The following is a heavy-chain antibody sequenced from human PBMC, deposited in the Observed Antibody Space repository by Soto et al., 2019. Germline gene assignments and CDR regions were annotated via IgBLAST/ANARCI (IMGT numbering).Heavy chain of an antibody. CDR3: AKDGGYSSGRYGA. V-gene: IGHV3-9*01. Sequence: EVQLVESGGGLVQPGRSLRLSCAASGFTFDDYAMHWVRQAPGKGLEWVSGISWNSGSIGYADSVKGRFTISRDNAKNSLYLQMNSLRAEDTALYYCAKDGGYSSGRYGAWGQEPWLPSPQ. CDR2: ISWNSGSI. CDR1: GFTFDDYA. J-gene: IGHJ5*01. D-gene: IGHD6-19*01.